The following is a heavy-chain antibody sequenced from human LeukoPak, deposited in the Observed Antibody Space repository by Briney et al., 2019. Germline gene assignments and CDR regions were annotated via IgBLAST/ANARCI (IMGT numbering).Heavy chain of an antibody. D-gene: IGHD2-2*01. J-gene: IGHJ4*02. CDR2: INVGSGNT. CDR3: AREMFGTSRPSDY. Sequence: ASVKVSCKASGYTFTSYAMHWVRQAPGQRLEWLGWINVGSGNTEYLQKFQGRLTIARDTSASTAYMELGSLTSEDTAVYYCAREMFGTSRPSDYWGQGTLVTVSS. V-gene: IGHV1-3*01. CDR1: GYTFTSYA.